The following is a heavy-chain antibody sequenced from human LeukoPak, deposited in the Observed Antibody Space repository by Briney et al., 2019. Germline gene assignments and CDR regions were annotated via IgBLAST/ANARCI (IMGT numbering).Heavy chain of an antibody. D-gene: IGHD3-10*01. CDR1: GYTFTSYG. CDR3: ASAPYYYGSGGIDY. CDR2: INPSGGST. J-gene: IGHJ4*02. Sequence: ASVKVSCKASGYTFTSYGISWVRQAPGQGLEWMGIINPSGGSTSYAQKFQGRVTMTRDTSTSTVYMELSSLRSEDTAVYYCASAPYYYGSGGIDYWGQGTLVTVSS. V-gene: IGHV1-46*01.